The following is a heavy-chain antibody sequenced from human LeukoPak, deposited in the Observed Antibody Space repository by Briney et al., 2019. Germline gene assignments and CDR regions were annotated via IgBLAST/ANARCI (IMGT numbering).Heavy chain of an antibody. CDR3: ARGEVYRGWFDP. J-gene: IGHJ5*02. CDR2: IYYSGST. V-gene: IGHV4-31*03. CDR1: GGSISSGGYY. Sequence: PSETLSLTCTVSGGSISSGGYYWSWIRQHPGKGLEWIGYIYYSGSTYYNPSLKSRVTISVDTSKNQFSLKLSSVTAADTAVYYCARGEVYRGWFDPWGQGTLVTVSS. D-gene: IGHD2-2*02.